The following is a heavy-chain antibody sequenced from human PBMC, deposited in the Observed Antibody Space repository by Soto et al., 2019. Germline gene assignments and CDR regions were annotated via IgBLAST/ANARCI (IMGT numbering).Heavy chain of an antibody. CDR2: IYYSGST. J-gene: IGHJ4*02. CDR1: GGSISSGVYY. CDR3: ARLRRVADYVWGSYRSGPLDY. D-gene: IGHD3-16*02. V-gene: IGHV4-31*03. Sequence: SDTLSLTRTVSGGSISSGVYYWSWIRQHPGKGLEWIGYIYYSGSTYYNPSLKSRVTISVDPSKNHFSLKLSSVCAVDRAVYYCARLRRVADYVWGSYRSGPLDYWGQGNLVLGSA.